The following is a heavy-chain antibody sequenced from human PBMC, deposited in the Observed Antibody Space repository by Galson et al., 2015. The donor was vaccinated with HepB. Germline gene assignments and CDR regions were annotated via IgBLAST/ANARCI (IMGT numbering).Heavy chain of an antibody. CDR2: ISGSGGST. Sequence: SLRLSCAASGFTFSSYAMSWVRQAPGKGLEWVSAISGSGGSTYYADSVKGRFTISRDNSKNTLYLQMNSLRAEDTAVYYCAKDGGLDIVVVPAAIDYWGQGTLVTVSS. CDR1: GFTFSSYA. J-gene: IGHJ4*02. V-gene: IGHV3-23*01. CDR3: AKDGGLDIVVVPAAIDY. D-gene: IGHD2-2*03.